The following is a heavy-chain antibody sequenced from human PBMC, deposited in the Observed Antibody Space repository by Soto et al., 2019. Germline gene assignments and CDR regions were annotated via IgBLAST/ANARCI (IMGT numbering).Heavy chain of an antibody. Sequence: SETLSLTCTVSGGSISSGDYYWSWIRQPPGKGLEWIGYIYYSGSTYYNPSLKSRVTISVDTSKNQFSLKLSSVTAADTAVYYCARDNYYDSSGYYGRVYYYGMDVWGQGTTVTVSS. V-gene: IGHV4-30-4*01. CDR3: ARDNYYDSSGYYGRVYYYGMDV. D-gene: IGHD3-22*01. J-gene: IGHJ6*02. CDR1: GGSISSGDYY. CDR2: IYYSGST.